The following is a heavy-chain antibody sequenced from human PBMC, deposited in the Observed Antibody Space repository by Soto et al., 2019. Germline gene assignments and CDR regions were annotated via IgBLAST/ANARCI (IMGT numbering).Heavy chain of an antibody. CDR2: IYSKAGKM. CDR3: ARDIAFDIDY. D-gene: IGHD2-15*01. V-gene: IGHV1-18*01. Sequence: QVHLLQSGAEVQKPGASVQVSCKTSGYTFNDFGITWVRQAPGLGLEWLGWIYSKAGKMNFAPKFQNRVIMTTDTSTSTAFMELTSLTFDDSAIYFCARDIAFDIDYWGQGTLVTLS. CDR1: GYTFNDFG. J-gene: IGHJ4*02.